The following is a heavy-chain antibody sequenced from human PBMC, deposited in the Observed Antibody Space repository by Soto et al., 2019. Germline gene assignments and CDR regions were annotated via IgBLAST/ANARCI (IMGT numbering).Heavy chain of an antibody. J-gene: IGHJ4*02. D-gene: IGHD2-21*02. CDR2: INPNSGGI. V-gene: IGHV1-2*02. CDR3: ASGAISATAMGDY. Sequence: ASVKVSCKASGYTFSGYYMHWIRQAPGQGLEYMGWINPNSGGIDYAQKFQGRVTMTRDTSISTAYMEISRLSSDDTAVYYCASGAISATAMGDYWGQGTVVTVSS. CDR1: GYTFSGYY.